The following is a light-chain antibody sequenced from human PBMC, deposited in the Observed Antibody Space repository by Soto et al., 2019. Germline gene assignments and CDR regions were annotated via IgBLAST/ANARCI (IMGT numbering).Light chain of an antibody. CDR2: DVS. CDR1: SSDVGDYNY. Sequence: QSALTQPASVSGSPGQSITISCTGTSSDVGDYNYVSWYQQHPGKAPILMLYDVSNRPSGISNRFSGSKSGNTASLTISGLQAEDEADYYGSSYTSSSTLFGTGTKLTVL. J-gene: IGLJ1*01. V-gene: IGLV2-14*01. CDR3: SSYTSSSTL.